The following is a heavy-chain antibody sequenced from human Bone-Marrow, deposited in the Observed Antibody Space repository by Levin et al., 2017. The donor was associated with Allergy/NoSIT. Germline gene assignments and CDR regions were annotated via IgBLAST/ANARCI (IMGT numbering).Heavy chain of an antibody. D-gene: IGHD3-10*01. J-gene: IGHJ4*02. CDR3: ARDFGDQVMYYLDY. Sequence: PGGSLRLSCAASGFRFNTFALHWVRQAPGKGLQWVAAISYDGSHVHYADSVKGRFIISRDNLKNTLYLQMDNLRADDSAVYFCARDFGDQVMYYLDYWGQGSLVIVAS. CDR2: ISYDGSHV. V-gene: IGHV3-30*04. CDR1: GFRFNTFA.